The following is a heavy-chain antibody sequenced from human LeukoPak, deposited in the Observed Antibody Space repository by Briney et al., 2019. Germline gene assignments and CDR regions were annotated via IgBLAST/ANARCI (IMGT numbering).Heavy chain of an antibody. CDR3: ARGGVYSSRGIDY. CDR1: GFTFSTYT. CDR2: ITSSSSYI. V-gene: IGHV3-21*01. Sequence: GGSLRLSCAASGFTFSTYTMNWVRQAPGKGLEWVSSITSSSSYIYYADSVKGRFTISRDNAKNSLYLQMNSLRVEDTAVYYCARGGVYSSRGIDYWGQGTLVTVSS. D-gene: IGHD6-13*01. J-gene: IGHJ4*02.